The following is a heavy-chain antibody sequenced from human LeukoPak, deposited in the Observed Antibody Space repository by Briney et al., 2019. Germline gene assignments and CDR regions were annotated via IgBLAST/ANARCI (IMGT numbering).Heavy chain of an antibody. J-gene: IGHJ4*02. Sequence: GGSLTLSCAASGFTFSNYAMSWVRQAPGKGLAWVSAISHNDGSTQYADSVKGRFTISRDNSWNTIYLHMNNLRADDTAVYYCAKGSSRWRDYYYFDYWGQGTLVTVSS. CDR1: GFTFSNYA. CDR3: AKGSSRWRDYYYFDY. CDR2: ISHNDGST. D-gene: IGHD6-13*01. V-gene: IGHV3-23*01.